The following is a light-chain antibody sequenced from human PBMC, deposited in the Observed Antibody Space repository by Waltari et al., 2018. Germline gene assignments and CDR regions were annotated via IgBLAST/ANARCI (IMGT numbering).Light chain of an antibody. Sequence: QSGLAQPASASGSPGQSITITCTGTSSDVGNYNLVSWYQQRPGKAPRRLIYEVTKRAPGTSDRVSASKSGNTASLSSSGLQAQEDDADYYCCSYVGLGTYVFGTGTKVTV. CDR1: SSDVGNYNL. V-gene: IGLV2-23*02. CDR2: EVT. J-gene: IGLJ1*01. CDR3: CSYVGLGTYV.